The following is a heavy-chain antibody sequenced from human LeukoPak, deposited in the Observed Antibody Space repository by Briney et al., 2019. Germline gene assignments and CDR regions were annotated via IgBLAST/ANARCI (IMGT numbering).Heavy chain of an antibody. D-gene: IGHD2-2*01. CDR1: GGTFSSYA. J-gene: IGHJ5*02. V-gene: IGHV1-69*06. CDR3: ARPIRASSTSCYAALKT. Sequence: ASVKVSCKASGGTFSSYAISWVRQAPGQGLEWMGGIIPIFGTANYAQKFQGRVTITADKSTSTAYMELSSLRSEDTAVYYCARPIRASSTSCYAALKTWGQGTLVTVSS. CDR2: IIPIFGTA.